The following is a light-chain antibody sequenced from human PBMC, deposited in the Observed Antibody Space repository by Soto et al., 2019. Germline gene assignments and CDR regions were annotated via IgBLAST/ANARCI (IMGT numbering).Light chain of an antibody. V-gene: IGKV3-20*01. CDR2: GAS. Sequence: EIVLTQSPDTLSLSPGERATLSCRASQSVSSDYLVWYQQKPGQAPRLLIYGASRRATGIPDRFSGSGSGTDFILTISRLETEDFAVYYCQHYDNSPPSVTFGPGTKWISN. CDR1: QSVSSDY. J-gene: IGKJ3*01. CDR3: QHYDNSPPSVT.